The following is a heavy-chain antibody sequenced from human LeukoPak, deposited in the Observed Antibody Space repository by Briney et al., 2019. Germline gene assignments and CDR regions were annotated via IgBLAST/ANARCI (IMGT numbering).Heavy chain of an antibody. D-gene: IGHD3-10*01. CDR3: ARYGITIVRGGKYCFDS. V-gene: IGHV4-59*08. CDR1: GGSISGYF. CDR2: IHYSGTT. J-gene: IGHJ4*02. Sequence: KPSETLSLTCTVSGGSISGYFWSWIRQPPGKGLEWIGYIHYSGTTNYNPSLNSRVTISVDTSKNQFSLRLSSVTAADTAVYYCARYGITIVRGGKYCFDSWGQGTLVTVSS.